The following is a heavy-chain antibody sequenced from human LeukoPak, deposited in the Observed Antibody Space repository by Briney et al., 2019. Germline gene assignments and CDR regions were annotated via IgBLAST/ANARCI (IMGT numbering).Heavy chain of an antibody. D-gene: IGHD2-15*01. CDR3: AREKVVVAQSTGDYYYYGMDV. J-gene: IGHJ6*02. Sequence: SVKVSCKASGGTFSSYAISWVRQAPGQGLEWMGGIIPIFGTANYAQKFQGRVTITADESTSTAYMKLSSLRSEDTAVYYCAREKVVVAQSTGDYYYYGMDVWGQGTTVTVSS. V-gene: IGHV1-69*13. CDR2: IIPIFGTA. CDR1: GGTFSSYA.